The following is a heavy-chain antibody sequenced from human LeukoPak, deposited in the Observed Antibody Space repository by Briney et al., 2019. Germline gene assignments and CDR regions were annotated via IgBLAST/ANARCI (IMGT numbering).Heavy chain of an antibody. J-gene: IGHJ4*02. CDR3: ARAGAYGDYLDY. V-gene: IGHV4-61*01. Sequence: SETLSLTCTVSGYSISSGYYWGWIRQPPGKGLEWIGYIYYSGSTNYNPSLKSRVTISVDTSKNQFSLKLSSVTAADTAVYYCARAGAYGDYLDYWGQGTLVTVSS. D-gene: IGHD4-17*01. CDR2: IYYSGST. CDR1: GYSISSGYY.